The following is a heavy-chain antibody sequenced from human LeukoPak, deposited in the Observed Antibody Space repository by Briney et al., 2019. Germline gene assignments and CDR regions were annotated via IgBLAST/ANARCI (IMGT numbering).Heavy chain of an antibody. CDR2: MNPNIGNT. Sequence: ASVKVSCKASGYSFTSYDFNWVRQAPGQGLEWIGWMNPNIGNTGYAQKFQGRVTMTRDISISTAYMELSSLRSEDTAVYYCARRGTTPFGYWGQGTLVTASS. CDR1: GYSFTSYD. J-gene: IGHJ4*02. D-gene: IGHD1-1*01. V-gene: IGHV1-8*01. CDR3: ARRGTTPFGY.